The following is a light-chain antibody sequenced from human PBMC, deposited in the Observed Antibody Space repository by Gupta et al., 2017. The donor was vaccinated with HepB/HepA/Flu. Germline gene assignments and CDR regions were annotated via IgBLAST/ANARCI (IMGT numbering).Light chain of an antibody. V-gene: IGLV3-1*01. CDR2: QDY. CDR1: KLGDKY. Sequence: SYDLTQPPSVSVSPGQTASIPCSGDKLGDKYTCWYQQKPGQSPVMVIYQDYKRPSGIPERFSGSNSWNTATLTITGTQAVDEYYYYCQAWDSTTGVFGTGTKVTVL. CDR3: QAWDSTTGV. J-gene: IGLJ1*01.